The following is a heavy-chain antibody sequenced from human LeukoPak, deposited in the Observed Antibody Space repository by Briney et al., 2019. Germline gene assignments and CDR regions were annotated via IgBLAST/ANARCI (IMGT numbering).Heavy chain of an antibody. V-gene: IGHV4-39*07. CDR2: IYYRGST. Sequence: SETLSLTCTVSGGSISSSSYYWGWIRQPPGKGLEWIGSIYYRGSTYYNPSLKSRVTISLDTSKDQFSLKLSSVTAADTAVYYCARGPSGYHNTGGQGTLVTVSS. J-gene: IGHJ4*02. CDR1: GGSISSSSYY. CDR3: ARGPSGYHNT. D-gene: IGHD5-12*01.